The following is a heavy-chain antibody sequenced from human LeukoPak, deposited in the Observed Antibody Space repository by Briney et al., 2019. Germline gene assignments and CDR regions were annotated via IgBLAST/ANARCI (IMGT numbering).Heavy chain of an antibody. Sequence: GESLKISCKGSGYRFTSYWIGWVRQMPGKGLEWMGFIYPGDSDTRYSPSFQGQVTISADKSISTAYLQWSSLKASDTAMYYCARWVVVAATTYFDYWGQGTLVTVSS. D-gene: IGHD2-15*01. CDR2: IYPGDSDT. J-gene: IGHJ4*02. V-gene: IGHV5-51*01. CDR3: ARWVVVAATTYFDY. CDR1: GYRFTSYW.